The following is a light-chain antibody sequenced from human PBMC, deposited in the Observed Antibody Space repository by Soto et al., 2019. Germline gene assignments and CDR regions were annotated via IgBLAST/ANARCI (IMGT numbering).Light chain of an antibody. J-gene: IGKJ1*01. CDR1: QSISSW. CDR3: QQYKSYLRT. CDR2: AAS. V-gene: IGKV1-5*01. Sequence: DIQMTQSPSSLSASVGDRVTITWRASQSISSWLAWYQQKPGKAPKLLIYAASTLESGVSSRFSGRGSGTEFTLTINSLQPEDFATYYCQQYKSYLRTFGQGTKVDI.